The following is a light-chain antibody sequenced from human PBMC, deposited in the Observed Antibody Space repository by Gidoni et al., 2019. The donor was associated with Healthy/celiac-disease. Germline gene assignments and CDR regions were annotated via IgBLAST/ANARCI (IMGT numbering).Light chain of an antibody. J-gene: IGLJ2*01. V-gene: IGLV2-14*01. CDR1: RSDVGGYNY. CDR2: EVS. CDR3: SSYTSSSTLVV. Sequence: QSALTKPDSVSGSPGQPIPISCTGTRSDVGGYNYVSWYQQHPGKAPKLMMYEVSNRPSGVSNRFSGSKSGNTASLTISGLQAEDEADYYCSSYTSSSTLVVFGGGTKLTVL.